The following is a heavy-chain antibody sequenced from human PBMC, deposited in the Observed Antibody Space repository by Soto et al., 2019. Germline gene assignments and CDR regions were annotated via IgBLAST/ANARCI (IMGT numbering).Heavy chain of an antibody. CDR3: AKDKGGRYCSRTSCLYSFDY. Sequence: EVQLLESGGGLVQPGGSLRLSCTASGFTFSTYAMSWVRQAPGKGLDWVSTISDSGSTYYADSVKGRFTISRDNSKNTLDLEMNSLRAEDTAVYYCAKDKGGRYCSRTSCLYSFDYWGQGTLVTVSS. CDR1: GFTFSTYA. CDR2: ISDSGST. J-gene: IGHJ4*02. D-gene: IGHD2-2*01. V-gene: IGHV3-23*01.